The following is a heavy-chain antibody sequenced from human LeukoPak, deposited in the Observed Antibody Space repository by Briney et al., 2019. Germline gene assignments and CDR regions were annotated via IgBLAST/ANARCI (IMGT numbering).Heavy chain of an antibody. J-gene: IGHJ6*02. Sequence: PGGSLRLSCAASGFTFSSYWMHWVRQAPGKGLVWVSRINPDGSTTTYADSVKGRFTISRDSAKNTLYLQMNSLRAEDTAVYYCARERQYYYDSSGYYYGMDVWGQETTVTVSS. CDR3: ARERQYYYDSSGYYYGMDV. D-gene: IGHD3-22*01. CDR2: INPDGSTT. CDR1: GFTFSSYW. V-gene: IGHV3-74*03.